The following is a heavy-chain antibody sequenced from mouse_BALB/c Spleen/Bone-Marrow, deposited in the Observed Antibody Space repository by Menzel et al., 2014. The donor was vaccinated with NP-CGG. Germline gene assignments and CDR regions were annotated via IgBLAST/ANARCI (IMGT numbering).Heavy chain of an antibody. V-gene: IGHV1S81*02. CDR1: GYTFSNYY. CDR3: TRSNYGYWYFDV. CDR2: SNPSNGGS. Sequence: VQPQQSGAELVKPGASVKLSCKASGYTFSNYYMYWVKQRPGQGLEWIGESNPSNGGSNFNEKFKSKATLTVDKSSSTAYMQLSSLTSEDSAVYYCTRSNYGYWYFDVWGAGTTVTVSS. D-gene: IGHD1-1*01. J-gene: IGHJ1*01.